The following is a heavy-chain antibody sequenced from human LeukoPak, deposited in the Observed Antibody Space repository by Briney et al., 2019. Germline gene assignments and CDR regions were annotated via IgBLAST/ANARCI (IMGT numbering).Heavy chain of an antibody. J-gene: IGHJ4*02. CDR3: ARASDYDNLRGYYPGIDY. Sequence: GASVKVSCKASGYTFTSYGISWVRQAPGQGLEWMGWISADNGNTNYAQKLQGRVIMTTDTSTSTAYMELRSLRSDDTAVYYCARASDYDNLRGYYPGIDYWGQGTQVTVSS. V-gene: IGHV1-18*01. D-gene: IGHD3-9*01. CDR2: ISADNGNT. CDR1: GYTFTSYG.